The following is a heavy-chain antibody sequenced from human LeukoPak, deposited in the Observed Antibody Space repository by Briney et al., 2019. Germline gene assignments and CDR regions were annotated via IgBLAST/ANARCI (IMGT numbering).Heavy chain of an antibody. D-gene: IGHD3-9*01. V-gene: IGHV4-59*12. J-gene: IGHJ4*02. CDR1: GFTFSSYW. CDR3: ARGGPRYYDMLGFDY. CDR2: IYYSAST. Sequence: PGGSLRLSCAASGFTFSSYWMSWVRQSPGKGLEWIGYIYYSASTNYNPSVKSRGTISVDTSKNQFSLKLSSVTAADTAVYYCARGGPRYYDMLGFDYWGQGTLVTVSS.